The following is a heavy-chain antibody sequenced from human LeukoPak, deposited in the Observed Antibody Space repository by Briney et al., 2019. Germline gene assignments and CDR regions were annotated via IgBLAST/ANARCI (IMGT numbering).Heavy chain of an antibody. Sequence: GGSLRLSCAASGFTFNSYEMNWVRQAPGKGLEWVAVIWYDGSNKYYADSVKGRFTISRDNSKNTLYLQMNSLRAEDTAVYYCARGKYCGGDCYSFDYWGQGTLVTVSS. CDR1: GFTFNSYE. J-gene: IGHJ4*02. CDR2: IWYDGSNK. CDR3: ARGKYCGGDCYSFDY. D-gene: IGHD2-21*02. V-gene: IGHV3-33*08.